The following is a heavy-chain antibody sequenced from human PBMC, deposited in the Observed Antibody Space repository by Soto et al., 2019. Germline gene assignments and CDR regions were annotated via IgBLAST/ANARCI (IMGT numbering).Heavy chain of an antibody. CDR1: GFTFSDYY. CDR3: ARAVAAAGYYYYYYYYMDV. Sequence: QVQLVESGGGLVQPGGSLRLSCAASGFTFSDYYMSWIRQAPGKGLEWVSYISSSGSTIYYADSVKGRFTISRDNAKNSLYLQMNSLRAEGTAVYYCARAVAAAGYYYYYYYYMDVWGKGTTVTVSS. CDR2: ISSSGSTI. D-gene: IGHD6-13*01. J-gene: IGHJ6*03. V-gene: IGHV3-11*01.